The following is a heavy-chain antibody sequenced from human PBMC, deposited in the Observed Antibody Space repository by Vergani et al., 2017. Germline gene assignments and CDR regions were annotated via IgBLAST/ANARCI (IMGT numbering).Heavy chain of an antibody. CDR1: GGSISSGGYY. V-gene: IGHV4-31*03. D-gene: IGHD3-3*01. CDR2: IYYSGST. CDR3: ARVDYDFWMGGFDP. Sequence: QVQLQESGPGLVKPSQTLSLTCTVSGGSISSGGYYWSWIRQHPGKGLEWIGYIYYSGSTYYNPSLKSRVTISVDTSNNQFSLKLSSVTAADTAVYYCARVDYDFWMGGFDPWGQGTLVTVSS. J-gene: IGHJ5*02.